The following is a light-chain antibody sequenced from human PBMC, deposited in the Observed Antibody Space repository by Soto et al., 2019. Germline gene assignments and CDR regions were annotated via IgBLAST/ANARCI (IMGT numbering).Light chain of an antibody. CDR1: NIGSKR. Sequence: SYELTQPPSVSVAPEKTARLTCGGDNIGSKRVHWYRQKPGQAPVLVIYYDSDRPSGIPERFSGSNSGNTATLTINRVEAGDEADYYCQVWDITTAHYVFGTGTKVTVL. J-gene: IGLJ1*01. V-gene: IGLV3-21*04. CDR3: QVWDITTAHYV. CDR2: YDS.